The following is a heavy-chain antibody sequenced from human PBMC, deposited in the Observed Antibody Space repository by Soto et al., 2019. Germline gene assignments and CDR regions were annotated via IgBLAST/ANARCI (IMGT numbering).Heavy chain of an antibody. CDR2: ISYDGSNK. J-gene: IGHJ4*02. CDR3: ARALVHGGDF. V-gene: IGHV3-30*03. CDR1: GFTFSSYG. Sequence: GGSLRLSCAASGFTFSSYGMHWVRQAPGKGLEWVAVISYDGSNKYYADSVKGRFTISRDNSKNTLYLQMNSLRAEDTAVYYCARALVHGGDFWGQGTLVTVSS. D-gene: IGHD3-10*01.